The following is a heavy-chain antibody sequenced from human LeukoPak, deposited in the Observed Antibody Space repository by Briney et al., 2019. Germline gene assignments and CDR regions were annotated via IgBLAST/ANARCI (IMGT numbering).Heavy chain of an antibody. CDR1: GGSISSGGYY. V-gene: IGHV4-31*03. CDR2: IYYSGST. Sequence: SETLSLTCTVSGGSISSGGYYWSWIRQHPGKGLEWIGYIYYSGSTYYNPSLKSRVTISVDTSKNQFSLKLSSVTAADTAVYYCARVVKDTAMVVTEYYFDYWGQGTLVTVSS. CDR3: ARVVKDTAMVVTEYYFDY. D-gene: IGHD5-18*01. J-gene: IGHJ4*02.